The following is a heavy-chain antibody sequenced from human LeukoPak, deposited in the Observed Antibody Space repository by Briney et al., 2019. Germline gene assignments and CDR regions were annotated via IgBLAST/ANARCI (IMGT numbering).Heavy chain of an antibody. J-gene: IGHJ3*02. CDR1: GGSISSSSYY. D-gene: IGHD1-26*01. CDR3: ARRLPRDGDSGLDAFDI. V-gene: IGHV4-39*01. Sequence: SETLSLTCTGSGGSISSSSYYWGWIRQPPGKGLEWIGTIYYSGSTYYNPSLKSRVTISVDTSKNQFSLKLSSVTAADTAVYYCARRLPRDGDSGLDAFDIWGQGTMVTVSS. CDR2: IYYSGST.